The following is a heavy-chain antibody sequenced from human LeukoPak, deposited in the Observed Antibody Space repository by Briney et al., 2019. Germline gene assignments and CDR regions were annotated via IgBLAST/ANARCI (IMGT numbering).Heavy chain of an antibody. Sequence: SETLSLTCAVYGGSFSGYYWSWIRQPPGKGLEWIGEINHSGSTNYNPSLKSRVTISVDASKNQFSLKLSSVTAADTAVYYCARVSSSSQNGDYWGQGTLVTASS. CDR3: ARVSSSSQNGDY. CDR1: GGSFSGYY. J-gene: IGHJ4*02. D-gene: IGHD6-6*01. V-gene: IGHV4-34*01. CDR2: INHSGST.